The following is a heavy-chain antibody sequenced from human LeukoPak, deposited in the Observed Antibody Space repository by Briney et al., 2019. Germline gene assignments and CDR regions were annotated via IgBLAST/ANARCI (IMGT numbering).Heavy chain of an antibody. Sequence: GASVKVSCKASGYTFTSYDINWVRQATGQGLEWMGWMNPNSGNTGYAQKFQGRVTITRNTSISTAYMELSSLRSEDTAVYYCAIWFGELLYDYWGQGTLVTVSS. V-gene: IGHV1-8*03. CDR2: MNPNSGNT. CDR1: GYTFTSYD. CDR3: AIWFGELLYDY. J-gene: IGHJ4*02. D-gene: IGHD3-10*01.